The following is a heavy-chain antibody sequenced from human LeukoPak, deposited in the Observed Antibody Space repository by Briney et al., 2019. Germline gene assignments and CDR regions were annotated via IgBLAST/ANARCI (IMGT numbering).Heavy chain of an antibody. CDR2: IYHSGST. D-gene: IGHD5-12*01. CDR3: ARYSGYDRHFDY. J-gene: IGHJ4*02. Sequence: PSETLSLTCAVSGGSISSGGYSWSWIRQPPGKGLEWIGYIYHSGSTNYNPSLKSRVTISVDTSKNQFSLKLSSVTAADTAVYYCARYSGYDRHFDYWGQGTLVTVSS. V-gene: IGHV4-30-2*01. CDR1: GGSISSGGYS.